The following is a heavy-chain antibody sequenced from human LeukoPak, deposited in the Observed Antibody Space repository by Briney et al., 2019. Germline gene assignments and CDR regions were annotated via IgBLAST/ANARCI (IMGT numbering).Heavy chain of an antibody. CDR2: ISGSGGST. Sequence: PGGSLRLSCAASGFTFSSYAMSWVRQAPGKELEWVSAISGSGGSTYYADSVKGRFTISRDNSKNTLYLQMNSLRAEDTAVYYCAKDKPAYYYDSSGYYSGFDYWGQGTLVTVSS. CDR1: GFTFSSYA. CDR3: AKDKPAYYYDSSGYYSGFDY. J-gene: IGHJ4*02. D-gene: IGHD3-22*01. V-gene: IGHV3-23*01.